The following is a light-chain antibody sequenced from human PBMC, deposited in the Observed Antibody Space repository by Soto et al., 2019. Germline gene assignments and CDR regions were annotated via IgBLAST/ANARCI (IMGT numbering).Light chain of an antibody. CDR2: KAS. CDR3: QQYNSYPYT. Sequence: DIPITQATSTLSASVGDRVTITCRASQSISSWLAWYQQKPGKAPKLLIYKASSLESGVPSRFSGSGSGTEFTLTISSLQPDDFATYYCQQYNSYPYTFGQGNKLELK. V-gene: IGKV1-5*03. J-gene: IGKJ2*01. CDR1: QSISSW.